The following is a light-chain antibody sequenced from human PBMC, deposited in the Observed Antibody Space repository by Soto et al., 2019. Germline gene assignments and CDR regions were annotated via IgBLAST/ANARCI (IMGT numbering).Light chain of an antibody. Sequence: QSVLTQPAPVSGSPGQSITISCTGTSSDVGNYNLVSWYQQHPGKAPKLIIYEATKRPSGVSHRFSGSKSGNTASLTISGLQAEDEADYYCCSFALSEAVLFGGGTKVTVL. CDR1: SSDVGNYNL. CDR3: CSFALSEAVL. J-gene: IGLJ2*01. CDR2: EAT. V-gene: IGLV2-23*01.